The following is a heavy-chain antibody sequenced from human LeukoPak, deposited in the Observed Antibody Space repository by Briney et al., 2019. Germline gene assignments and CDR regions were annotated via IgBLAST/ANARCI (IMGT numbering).Heavy chain of an antibody. CDR2: ISAGGGTT. J-gene: IGHJ4*02. CDR1: GFTFSSYA. Sequence: GGSLRLSCAASGFTFSSYAMSWVRQAPGKGLEWVSAISAGGGTTYYADSVKGRFTISRDNSKNTLYLQMNSLRAEDTAVYYCAKDLDMIAVAAPFDYWGQGTLVTVSS. D-gene: IGHD6-19*01. V-gene: IGHV3-23*01. CDR3: AKDLDMIAVAAPFDY.